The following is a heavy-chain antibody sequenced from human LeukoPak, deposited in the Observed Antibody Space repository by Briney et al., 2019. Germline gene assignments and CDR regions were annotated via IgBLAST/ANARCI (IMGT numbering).Heavy chain of an antibody. V-gene: IGHV3-30*18. CDR3: AKDPRGYSYGGIDY. CDR2: ISYDGSNK. D-gene: IGHD5-18*01. J-gene: IGHJ4*02. CDR1: GFTFSSYG. Sequence: GRSLRLSCAASGFTFSSYGTHWVRQAPGKGLEWVAVISYDGSNKYYADSVKGRFTISRDNSKNTLYLQMNSLRAEDTAVYYCAKDPRGYSYGGIDYWGQGTLVTVSS.